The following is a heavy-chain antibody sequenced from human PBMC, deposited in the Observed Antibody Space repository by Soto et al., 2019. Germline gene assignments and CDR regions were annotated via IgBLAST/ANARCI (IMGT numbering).Heavy chain of an antibody. CDR3: AKDGFLEWLPHYYYGMDV. CDR1: GFTFSSYA. V-gene: IGHV3-23*01. D-gene: IGHD3-3*01. Sequence: GGSLRLSCAASGFTFSSYAMSWVRQAPGKGLEWVSAISGSGGSTYYADSVKGRFTISRDNSKNTLYLQMNSLRAEDTAVYYCAKDGFLEWLPHYYYGMDVWGQGTTVTVSS. J-gene: IGHJ6*02. CDR2: ISGSGGST.